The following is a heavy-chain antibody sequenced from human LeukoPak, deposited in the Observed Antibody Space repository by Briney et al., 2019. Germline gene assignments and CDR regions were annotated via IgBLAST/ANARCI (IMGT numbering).Heavy chain of an antibody. Sequence: PSETLSLTCTVPDGSISNSFWNWVRQPPGKGLEWIAYIHTSGSTNYNPAFKSRVTLSVDTSKSQFSLRLNSVTASDTAVYYCANSYDGKIVPFDNWGQGTLVTASS. J-gene: IGHJ4*02. V-gene: IGHV4-4*09. CDR1: DGSISNSF. CDR2: IHTSGST. D-gene: IGHD4-23*01. CDR3: ANSYDGKIVPFDN.